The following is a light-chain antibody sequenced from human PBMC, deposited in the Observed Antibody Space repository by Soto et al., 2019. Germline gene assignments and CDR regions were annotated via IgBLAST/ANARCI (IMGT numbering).Light chain of an antibody. CDR3: LLLT. CDR1: QSISSGF. Sequence: EIVLTQSPGTLSLSPGERATLSCRASQSISSGFLAWYQQKPGQAPRLLIHGASSRATGIPDRFSGSGSGTDFTLTISRLEPEDFAVYYCLLLTFGGGTKVEIK. CDR2: GAS. J-gene: IGKJ4*01. V-gene: IGKV3-20*01.